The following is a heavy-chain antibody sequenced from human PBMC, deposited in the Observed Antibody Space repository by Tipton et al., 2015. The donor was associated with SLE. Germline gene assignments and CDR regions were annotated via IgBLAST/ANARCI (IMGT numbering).Heavy chain of an antibody. CDR1: GASITNYY. Sequence: TLSLTCTVSGASITNYYWSWIRQPPGKGLEWIAFIHYSGATNYNPSLKSRVTISVDTSKNQFSLKLSSVTAADTAVYYCARTWVVVPALFDPWSQGTLVTVSS. CDR2: IHYSGAT. D-gene: IGHD2-2*01. J-gene: IGHJ5*02. V-gene: IGHV4-59*08. CDR3: ARTWVVVPALFDP.